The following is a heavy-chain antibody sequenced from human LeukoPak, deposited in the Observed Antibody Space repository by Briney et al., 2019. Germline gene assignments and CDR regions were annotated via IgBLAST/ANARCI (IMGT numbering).Heavy chain of an antibody. CDR1: GFTFSSYE. Sequence: GGSLRLSCAASGFTFSSYEMNWVRQAPGKGLEWVSYISSSGSTIYYADSVKGRFTISRDNAKNSLYLQMNGLRAEDTAVYYCARDQYYDFWSGPNAFDYWGRGTLVTVSS. J-gene: IGHJ4*02. D-gene: IGHD3-3*01. V-gene: IGHV3-48*03. CDR3: ARDQYYDFWSGPNAFDY. CDR2: ISSSGSTI.